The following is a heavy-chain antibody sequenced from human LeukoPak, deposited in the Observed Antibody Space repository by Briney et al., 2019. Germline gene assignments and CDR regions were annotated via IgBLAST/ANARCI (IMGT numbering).Heavy chain of an antibody. CDR3: ARLGIFGVVIQT. CDR1: GVSISSHY. D-gene: IGHD3-3*01. J-gene: IGHJ5*02. Sequence: SETLSLTCTVSGVSISSHYWSWIRQPPGKGLEWIGYIYYSGSTNYNPSLKSRVTISVDTSKNQFSLKLSSVTAADTAVYYCARLGIFGVVIQTWGQGTLVTVSS. CDR2: IYYSGST. V-gene: IGHV4-59*11.